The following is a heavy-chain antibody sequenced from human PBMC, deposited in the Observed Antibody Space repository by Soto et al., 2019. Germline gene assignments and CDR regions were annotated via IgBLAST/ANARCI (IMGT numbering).Heavy chain of an antibody. CDR3: ARVGSSTRYYYYYYGMDV. CDR1: GYTFTSYA. D-gene: IGHD6-13*01. CDR2: INAGNGNT. J-gene: IGHJ6*02. V-gene: IGHV1-3*01. Sequence: ASVKFSCKASGYTFTSYAMHWVRQAPGQRLEWMGWINAGNGNTKYSQKFQGRVTITRDTSASTAYMELSSLRSEDTAVYYCARVGSSTRYYYYYYGMDVWGQGTTVTVSS.